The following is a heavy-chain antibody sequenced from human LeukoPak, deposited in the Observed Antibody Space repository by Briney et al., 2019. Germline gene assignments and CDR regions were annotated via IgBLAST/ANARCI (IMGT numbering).Heavy chain of an antibody. D-gene: IGHD2-21*02. J-gene: IGHJ3*02. CDR3: SREFPFCGADCFSGVFDI. CDR1: GYTFSSYG. CDR2: ISVINNANT. V-gene: IGHV1-18*01. Sequence: ASVKVSCKASGYTFSSYGINWVRQAPGQGLEWMGWISVINNANTRYAQNFQGRLTMTTDTSTTTAYMELRSLRSDNTAVYYCSREFPFCGADCFSGVFDIWGQGTMVTVS.